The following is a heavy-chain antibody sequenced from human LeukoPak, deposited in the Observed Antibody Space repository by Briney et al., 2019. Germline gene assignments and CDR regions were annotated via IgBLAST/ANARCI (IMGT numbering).Heavy chain of an antibody. CDR2: IANSGGST. Sequence: GGSLRLSCAASGFTFTTYAMSWVRQAPGKGLEWVSTIANSGGSTYYADSVKGRFTISRDNSKNTLYLQMNSLRTEDTALYYCAKAGNGHAHFDYWGQGTLVTVSS. CDR3: AKAGNGHAHFDY. V-gene: IGHV3-23*01. D-gene: IGHD2-8*01. CDR1: GFTFTTYA. J-gene: IGHJ4*02.